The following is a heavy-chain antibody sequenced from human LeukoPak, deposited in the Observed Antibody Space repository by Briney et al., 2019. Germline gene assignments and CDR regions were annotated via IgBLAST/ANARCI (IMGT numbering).Heavy chain of an antibody. CDR3: ARDHGYTYGHPFDY. CDR1: GFTFSSYT. V-gene: IGHV3-30-3*01. J-gene: IGHJ4*02. Sequence: GRSLRLSCAASGFTFSSYTMHWVREAPGKGLEWVALILSDGSNKYYADSVKGRFSISRGNSQNTLYLQMDSLRAEDTALYYCARDHGYTYGHPFDYWGQGTLVTVSS. CDR2: ILSDGSNK. D-gene: IGHD5-18*01.